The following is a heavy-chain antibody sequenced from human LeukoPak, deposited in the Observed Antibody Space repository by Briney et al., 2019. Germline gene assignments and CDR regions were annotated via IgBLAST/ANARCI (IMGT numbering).Heavy chain of an antibody. J-gene: IGHJ6*02. Sequence: GGSLRLSCAASGFTFSSYSMNWVRQAPGKGLEWVLYISSSSSTIYYADSVKGRFTISRDNAKNSLYLQMNSLRDEDTAVYYCARGGRYSYGATYGMDVWGQGTTVTVSS. D-gene: IGHD5-18*01. CDR1: GFTFSSYS. CDR2: ISSSSSTI. CDR3: ARGGRYSYGATYGMDV. V-gene: IGHV3-48*02.